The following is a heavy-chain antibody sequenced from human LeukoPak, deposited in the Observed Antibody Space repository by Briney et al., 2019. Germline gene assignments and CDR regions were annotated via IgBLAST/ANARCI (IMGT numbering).Heavy chain of an antibody. CDR2: IKQDGSEK. D-gene: IGHD2-8*01. J-gene: IGHJ4*02. CDR1: GFTFSTNW. V-gene: IGHV3-7*01. Sequence: GGSLRLSCAASGFTFSTNWMSWVRQAPGKGLEWVANIKQDGSEKNYVDSVKCRFTISRDNAKSSLYLQMNSLRVEDTAVYYCAKAGNGFGYWGQGALVTVSS. CDR3: AKAGNGFGY.